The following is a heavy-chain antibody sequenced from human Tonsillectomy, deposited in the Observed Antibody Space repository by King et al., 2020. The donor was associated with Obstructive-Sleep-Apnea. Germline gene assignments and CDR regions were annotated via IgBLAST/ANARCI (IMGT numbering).Heavy chain of an antibody. CDR3: AREFYGSGIFGEVSY. CDR2: IYYTGST. J-gene: IGHJ4*02. Sequence: QLQESGPGLVKPSETLSLTCTVSGGSISGSSYYWGWIRQPPGKGLEWIANIYYTGSTYYNPSLKSRVSISVDTSKNQFSLELNSVTAADTALYFCAREFYGSGIFGEVSYWGQGTLVTVSS. CDR1: GGSISGSSYY. D-gene: IGHD3-10*01. V-gene: IGHV4-39*07.